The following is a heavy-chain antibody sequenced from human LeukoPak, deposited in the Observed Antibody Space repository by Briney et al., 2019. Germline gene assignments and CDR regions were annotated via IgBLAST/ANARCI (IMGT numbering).Heavy chain of an antibody. CDR3: ARNLWDPRSAFDI. CDR1: GFTFSSYS. Sequence: QPGGSLRLSCAASGFTFSSYSMNWVRQAPGKGLEWVSYISSSSSTIYYADSVKGRFTISRDNAKNSLYLQMNSLRAEDTAVYYCARNLWDPRSAFDIWGQGTMVTVSS. D-gene: IGHD1-26*01. J-gene: IGHJ3*02. V-gene: IGHV3-48*01. CDR2: ISSSSSTI.